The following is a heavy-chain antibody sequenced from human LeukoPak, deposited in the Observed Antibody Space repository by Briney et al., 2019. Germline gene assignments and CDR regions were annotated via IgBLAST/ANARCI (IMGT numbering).Heavy chain of an antibody. CDR2: ISYDGSNK. V-gene: IGHV3-30*18. D-gene: IGHD3-9*01. CDR1: GLTFSSYG. CDR3: AKDAHRGLQYFDWLFPFDY. Sequence: GGSLRLSCAASGLTFSSYGMHWVRQAPGKGLEWVAVISYDGSNKYYADSVKGRFTISRDNSKNTLYLQMNSLRAEDTAVYYCAKDAHRGLQYFDWLFPFDYWGQGTLVTVSS. J-gene: IGHJ4*02.